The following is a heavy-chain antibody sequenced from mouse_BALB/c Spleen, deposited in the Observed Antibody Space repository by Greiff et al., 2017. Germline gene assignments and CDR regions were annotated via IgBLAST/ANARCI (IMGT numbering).Heavy chain of an antibody. CDR2: ISSGGST. CDR3: AREGYYYGSSSEYYYAMDY. D-gene: IGHD1-1*01. V-gene: IGHV5-6-5*01. J-gene: IGHJ4*01. CDR1: GFTFSSYA. Sequence: DVMLVESGGGLVKPGGSLKLSCAASGFTFSSYAMSWVRQTPEKRLEWVASISSGGSTYYPDSVKGRFTISRDNARNILYLQMSSLRSEDTAMYYCAREGYYYGSSSEYYYAMDYWGQGTSVTVSS.